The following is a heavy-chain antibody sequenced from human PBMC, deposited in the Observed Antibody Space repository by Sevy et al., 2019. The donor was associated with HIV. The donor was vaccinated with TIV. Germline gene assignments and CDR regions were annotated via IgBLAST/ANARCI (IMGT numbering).Heavy chain of an antibody. CDR1: GVSFSDYY. Sequence: SETLSLTCAVSGVSFSDYYWAWIRQPPGKGLEWIGEVSQSGSANYNPSLRSRVIMSLGTSNNHFSLKLTSVTAADTAVYYCARGPRLSPEYCSGGPCPTIDYWSQGTMVTVSS. D-gene: IGHD2-15*01. CDR2: VSQSGSA. J-gene: IGHJ4*02. CDR3: ARGPRLSPEYCSGGPCPTIDY. V-gene: IGHV4-34*01.